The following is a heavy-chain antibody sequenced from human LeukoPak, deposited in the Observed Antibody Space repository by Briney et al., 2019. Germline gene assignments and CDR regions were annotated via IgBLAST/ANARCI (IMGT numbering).Heavy chain of an antibody. CDR1: ALTLSDHF. CDR2: SRPKRNSYTT. J-gene: IGHJ3*02. D-gene: IGHD1/OR15-1a*01. Sequence: QPGGSLRLSCSASALTLSDHFIDWVRQGPGKGLEWVGRSRPKRNSYTTEYAASVKGRFAISRDYSKNSLFLQMNSLRTEDTAVYYCTRDGGTQGNTAFDMWGPGTMITVSS. CDR3: TRDGGTQGNTAFDM. V-gene: IGHV3-72*01.